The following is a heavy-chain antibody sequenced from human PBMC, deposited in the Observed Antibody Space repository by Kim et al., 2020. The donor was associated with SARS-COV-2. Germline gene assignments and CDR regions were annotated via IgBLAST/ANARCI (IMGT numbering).Heavy chain of an antibody. CDR2: IGSRSGST. V-gene: IGHV3-23*01. CDR3: AKDKYSMVRGVPDV. D-gene: IGHD3-10*01. J-gene: IGHJ6*02. CDR1: GFIFSTYA. Sequence: GGSLRLSCAASGFIFSTYAMTWVRQAPGKGLEWVSAIGSRSGSTYYADSVKGRFTISRDNPKNMLYLQMNSLRAEDTAVYYCAKDKYSMVRGVPDVWGQGTTVTVSS.